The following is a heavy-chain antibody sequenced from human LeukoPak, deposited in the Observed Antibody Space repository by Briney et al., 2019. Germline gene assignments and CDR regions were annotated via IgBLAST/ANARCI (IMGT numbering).Heavy chain of an antibody. Sequence: GGSLRLACAASGFTFSGHWMSWVRQAPGKGLEWLANISPDGSVKYQVHSMKGRLSISRDNAENSLYLQMNSLRVDDMAVYYCARFLGVASANPFDYWGQGTLVTVSS. D-gene: IGHD2-15*01. CDR1: GFTFSGHW. V-gene: IGHV3-7*01. CDR3: ARFLGVASANPFDY. J-gene: IGHJ4*02. CDR2: ISPDGSVK.